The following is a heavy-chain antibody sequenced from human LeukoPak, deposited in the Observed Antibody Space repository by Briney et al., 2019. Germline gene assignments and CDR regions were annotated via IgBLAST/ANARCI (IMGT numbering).Heavy chain of an antibody. CDR2: TYYSGST. Sequence: SETLSLTCTVSGGSISSYYWSWIRQPPGKVLEWIGYTYYSGSTNYNPSLKSRVTISVDTSKNQFSLKLSSVTAADTAVYYCARALHYLDYWGQGTLVTVSS. CDR1: GGSISSYY. CDR3: ARALHYLDY. J-gene: IGHJ4*02. V-gene: IGHV4-59*01.